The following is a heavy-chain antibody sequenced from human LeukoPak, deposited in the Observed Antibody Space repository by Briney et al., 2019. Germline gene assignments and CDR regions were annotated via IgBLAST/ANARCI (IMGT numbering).Heavy chain of an antibody. CDR1: GFTFSSYA. J-gene: IGHJ4*02. D-gene: IGHD6-6*01. CDR2: ISGSGGST. Sequence: GGSLRLSCAASGFTFSSYAMSWVRQAPGKGLEWVSAISGSGGSTYYADSVKGRFTISRDNSKNTLYLQMNSLRAEDTAVYYCAKDGQYSSSSPYYFDYWGQGPLVTVSS. CDR3: AKDGQYSSSSPYYFDY. V-gene: IGHV3-23*01.